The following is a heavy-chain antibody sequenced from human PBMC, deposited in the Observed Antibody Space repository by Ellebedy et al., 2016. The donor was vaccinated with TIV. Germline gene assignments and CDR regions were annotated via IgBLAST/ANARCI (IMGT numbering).Heavy chain of an antibody. J-gene: IGHJ6*02. Sequence: GESLKISCKGSGYIFTNFWISWVRQMPGKGLEWMGRIDPSNSNSNYSPSFQGHVTISADKSISTAYLQWNNLRAPDTAMYYCASLWDTVPGDSYTMDVWGQGTTVTVSS. V-gene: IGHV5-10-1*01. CDR1: GYIFTNFW. CDR2: IDPSNSNS. D-gene: IGHD3-16*01. CDR3: ASLWDTVPGDSYTMDV.